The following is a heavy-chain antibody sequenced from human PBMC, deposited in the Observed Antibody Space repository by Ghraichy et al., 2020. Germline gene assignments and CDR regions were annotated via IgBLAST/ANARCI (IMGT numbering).Heavy chain of an antibody. CDR2: ISGSDDST. CDR1: GFTFSSYT. CDR3: AKEERGYNESGKYEGFVP. J-gene: IGHJ5*02. D-gene: IGHD3-10*01. Sequence: GGSLRLSCAASGFTFSSYTIAWVRQTPGKGLEWVSVISGSDDSTYYADSVKGRFTIARDNSKNTLYLQVNSLRAEDTALYYCAKEERGYNESGKYEGFVPGGKGTLVSVSS. V-gene: IGHV3-23*01.